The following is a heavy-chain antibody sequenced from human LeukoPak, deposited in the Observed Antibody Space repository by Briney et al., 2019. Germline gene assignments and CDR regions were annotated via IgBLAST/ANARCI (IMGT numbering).Heavy chain of an antibody. J-gene: IGHJ4*02. CDR2: IKQDGSEK. Sequence: GGSLRLSCAASGFTFSSYWMSWVRQAPGKGLEWVANIKQDGSEKSYVDSVEGRFTISRDNTKNSLYLQMNSLRAEDTAVYYCASENYYDSSGYYYLHPFDYWGQGTLVTVSS. D-gene: IGHD3-22*01. V-gene: IGHV3-7*01. CDR3: ASENYYDSSGYYYLHPFDY. CDR1: GFTFSSYW.